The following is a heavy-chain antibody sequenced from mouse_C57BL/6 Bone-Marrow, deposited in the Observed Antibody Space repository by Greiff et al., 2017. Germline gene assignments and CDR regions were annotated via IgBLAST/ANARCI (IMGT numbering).Heavy chain of an antibody. CDR1: GYTFTNYW. J-gene: IGHJ4*01. CDR3: ARSYDYDDYTMDY. D-gene: IGHD2-4*01. V-gene: IGHV1-64*01. CDR2: MHPNGGSP. Sequence: QVQLQQPGAELVKPGASVKLSCKASGYTFTNYWMHWVKQRPGQGLEWIGMMHPNGGSPDYNEKFKSEATLSVDKSSRTAYMELSSLTSEDSAVYYCARSYDYDDYTMDYGGQGTSVTGSS.